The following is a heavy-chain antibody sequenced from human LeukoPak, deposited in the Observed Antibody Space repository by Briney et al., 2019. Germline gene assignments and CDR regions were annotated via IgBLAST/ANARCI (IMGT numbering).Heavy chain of an antibody. CDR2: INDDGSDT. V-gene: IGHV3-74*01. D-gene: IGHD3-22*01. J-gene: IGHJ4*02. CDR1: GFTFKLYW. CDR3: AKEGEGHITMKALLTRDLDY. Sequence: GGSLRLSCAASGFTFKLYWMHWVRQVPGKRPVWVSRINDDGSDTIYADSVKGRFTISRDNSKNTLYLQMNSLKAEDTAVYYCAKEGEGHITMKALLTRDLDYWGQGTLVTVSS.